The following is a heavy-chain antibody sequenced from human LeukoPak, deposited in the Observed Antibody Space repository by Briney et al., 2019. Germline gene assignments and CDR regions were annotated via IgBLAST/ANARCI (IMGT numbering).Heavy chain of an antibody. J-gene: IGHJ5*01. V-gene: IGHV4-30-2*01. D-gene: IGHD2/OR15-2a*01. CDR1: GGSISSGTFY. CDR2: IYHTGGT. Sequence: SQTLSVTCTVSGGSISSGTFYWNWIRQPPGKGLEWIGYIYHTGGTHYNPSLKSRGTLSVDKSKNQFSLKLTSVTAADTAVYYCARRTFGFDSWGQGTLVTVSS. CDR3: ARRTFGFDS.